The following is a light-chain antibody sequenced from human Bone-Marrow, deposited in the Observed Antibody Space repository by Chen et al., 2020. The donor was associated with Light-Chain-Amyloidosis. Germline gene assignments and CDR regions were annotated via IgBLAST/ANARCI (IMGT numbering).Light chain of an antibody. CDR3: QSYQGSSQGV. J-gene: IGLJ3*02. V-gene: IGLV6-57*01. CDR2: EDD. CDR1: SGSIATNY. Sequence: NFMLTQPHSVSESPGKTVIISCTRSSGSIATNYVQWYQQRPGSSPTTVIDEDDQRPSGVPDLFSGSIDRSYKSASLTISGLKTEDEADYYCQSYQGSSQGVFGGGTKLTVL.